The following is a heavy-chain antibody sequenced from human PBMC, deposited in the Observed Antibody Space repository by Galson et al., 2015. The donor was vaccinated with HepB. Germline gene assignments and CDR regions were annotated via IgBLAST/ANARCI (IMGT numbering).Heavy chain of an antibody. CDR2: ISSSSSTI. Sequence: ASGFTFSSYSMNWVRQVPGKGLEWVSYISSSSSTIYYADSVKGRFTISRDNAKNSLYLQMNSLRDEDTAVYYCARAEARGVDYDFWSGYYFEGDAFDIWGQGTMVTVSS. D-gene: IGHD3-3*01. CDR3: ARAEARGVDYDFWSGYYFEGDAFDI. J-gene: IGHJ3*02. V-gene: IGHV3-48*02. CDR1: GFTFSSYS.